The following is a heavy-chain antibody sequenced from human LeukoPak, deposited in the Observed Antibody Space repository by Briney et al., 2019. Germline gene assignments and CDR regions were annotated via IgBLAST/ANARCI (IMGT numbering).Heavy chain of an antibody. D-gene: IGHD5-18*01. Sequence: GGSLRLSCAASGFTVSSNYMSWVRQAPGKGLEWVSVIYSGGSTYYADSVKGRFTISRDNSKNTLYLQMNSLRAEDTAVYYCAKDQVYSYGYMDYWGQGTLVTVSS. J-gene: IGHJ4*02. CDR2: IYSGGST. CDR1: GFTVSSNY. V-gene: IGHV3-66*01. CDR3: AKDQVYSYGYMDY.